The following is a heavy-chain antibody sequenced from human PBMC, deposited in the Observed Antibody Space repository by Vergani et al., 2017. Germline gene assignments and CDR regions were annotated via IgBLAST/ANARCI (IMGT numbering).Heavy chain of an antibody. CDR3: ARDLSESGWYTFGH. J-gene: IGHJ4*02. Sequence: QVQLRESGPGLVKPSQTLSLPCSVPGGSISRDSHYWNWIRQSAEKGLEWIGRMYTDRSTTYNPSLKSRATISGDTSKNQFSLKLTSVSAADTAVYFCARDLSESGWYTFGHWGQGIPVTVSS. V-gene: IGHV4-61*02. CDR2: MYTDRST. D-gene: IGHD6-13*01. CDR1: GGSISRDSHY.